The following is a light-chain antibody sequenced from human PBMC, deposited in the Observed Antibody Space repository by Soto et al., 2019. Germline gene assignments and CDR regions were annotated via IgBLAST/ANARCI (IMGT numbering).Light chain of an antibody. V-gene: IGKV3-11*01. CDR3: QQRSNWLMYT. Sequence: EIVLTQSPATLSLSPGERATLSCRASQSVSSYLAWYQQKPGQAPRLLIYDASNRATGIPARFSGSGSGTDFTLTISSLEPEAFAVYYCQQRSNWLMYTFSQGTKLEIK. J-gene: IGKJ2*01. CDR1: QSVSSY. CDR2: DAS.